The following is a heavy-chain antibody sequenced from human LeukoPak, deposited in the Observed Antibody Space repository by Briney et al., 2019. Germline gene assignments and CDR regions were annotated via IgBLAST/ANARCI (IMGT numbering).Heavy chain of an antibody. D-gene: IGHD3-10*01. CDR2: INHSGST. J-gene: IGHJ4*02. Sequence: SETLSLTCAVYGGSFSGYYWSWIRQPPGKGLGWIGEINHSGSTNYNPSLKNRVTRSVDTSKNQVSLKLSSVTAADTAVYYCARYRAGSFDYWGQGTLVSVCS. CDR1: GGSFSGYY. V-gene: IGHV4-34*01. CDR3: ARYRAGSFDY.